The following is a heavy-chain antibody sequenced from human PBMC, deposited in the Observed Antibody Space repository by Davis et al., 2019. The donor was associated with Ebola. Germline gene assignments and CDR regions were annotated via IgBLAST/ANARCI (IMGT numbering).Heavy chain of an antibody. CDR1: GYSFADYW. CDR3: ARQHSSGWSGLGFNF. V-gene: IGHV5-10-1*01. CDR2: IDPSDSYS. Sequence: PGGSLRLSCKGSGYSFADYWVTWVRQMPGEGLEWMGRIDPSDSYSTYSPSFQGHVTFSADKSINTVFLQWSTLKASDTAMYYCARQHSSGWSGLGFNFWGQGTLVTVST. D-gene: IGHD6-19*01. J-gene: IGHJ5*01.